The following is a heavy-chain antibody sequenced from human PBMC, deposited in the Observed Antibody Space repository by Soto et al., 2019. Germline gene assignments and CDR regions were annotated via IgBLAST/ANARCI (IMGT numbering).Heavy chain of an antibody. CDR2: IWYDGSKE. Sequence: QVQLVESGGGVVQPGRSLRLYCAASGITFSSYGMQWVRQAPGKGLEWVAVIWYDGSKEYYADSVKGRFTISRDNSKSMLYLQMNSLRVEDTAVYYCARGLGQLEDWGQGTLVTVSS. CDR3: ARGLGQLED. V-gene: IGHV3-33*01. D-gene: IGHD6-13*01. J-gene: IGHJ4*02. CDR1: GITFSSYG.